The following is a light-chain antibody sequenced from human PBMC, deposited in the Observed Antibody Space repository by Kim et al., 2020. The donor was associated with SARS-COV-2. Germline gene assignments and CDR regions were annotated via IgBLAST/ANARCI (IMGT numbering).Light chain of an antibody. CDR2: GAS. V-gene: IGKV3-15*01. CDR3: QQYNNWPYT. CDR1: QSVSST. J-gene: IGKJ2*01. Sequence: SMSPGESAALSGRPSQSVSSTLAWYQRKAGQAPRLLICGASTRATGLPARFSASGSGTEFTLTISSLQSEDFAVYYCQQYNNWPYTFGQGTKLEI.